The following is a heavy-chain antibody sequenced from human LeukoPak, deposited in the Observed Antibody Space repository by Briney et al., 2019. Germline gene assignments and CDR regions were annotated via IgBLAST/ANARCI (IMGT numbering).Heavy chain of an antibody. J-gene: IGHJ4*02. CDR3: AKETGIILVRGAVDY. D-gene: IGHD3-10*01. CDR1: GFTFSSYA. V-gene: IGHV3-23*01. Sequence: GGSLRLSCAASGFTFSSYAMSWVRQAPGKGPEWVSVTSGSGGNPYYADSVKGRFTISRDNSKNTLYLHMNSLRAEDTALYYCAKETGIILVRGAVDYWGQGTLVTVSS. CDR2: TSGSGGNP.